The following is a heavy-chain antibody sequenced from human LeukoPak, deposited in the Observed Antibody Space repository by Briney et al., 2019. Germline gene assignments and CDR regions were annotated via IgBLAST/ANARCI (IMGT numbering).Heavy chain of an antibody. D-gene: IGHD2-8*01. Sequence: GASLKISCKASGSSFTNYWIGWVRQMPGKGLEWMGIIYPGDSDTRYSPSFQGQVTISADKSISTAYLQWSSLKASDTAMYYCARSMADAFDIWGQGTMVTVSS. CDR2: IYPGDSDT. CDR1: GSSFTNYW. CDR3: ARSMADAFDI. V-gene: IGHV5-51*01. J-gene: IGHJ3*02.